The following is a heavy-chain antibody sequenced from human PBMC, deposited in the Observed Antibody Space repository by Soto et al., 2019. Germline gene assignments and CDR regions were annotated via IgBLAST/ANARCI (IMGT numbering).Heavy chain of an antibody. CDR2: ISSSSSYT. CDR1: GFTFSDYY. V-gene: IGHV3-11*06. J-gene: IGHJ4*02. CDR3: ARARGLQLWLRVFDY. Sequence: GGSLRLSCAASGFTFSDYYMSWIRQAPGKGLEWVSYISSSSSYTNYADSVKGRFTISRDNAKNSLYLQMNSLRAEDTAVYYCARARGLQLWLRVFDYWGQGTLVTVSS. D-gene: IGHD5-18*01.